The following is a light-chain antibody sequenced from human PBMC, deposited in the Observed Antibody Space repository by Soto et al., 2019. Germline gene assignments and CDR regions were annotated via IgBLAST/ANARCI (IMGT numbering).Light chain of an antibody. CDR3: ASYTTSSTYV. CDR1: SSDVGAFNY. Sequence: QSVLTQPASVSGSPGQSIAISCTGTSSDVGAFNYVSWYQQHPGKAPKFMIFDVSRRPSGVSDRFSGSKSGNTASLTISGLQTEDEADYYCASYTTSSTYVFGTGTKVTVL. CDR2: DVS. V-gene: IGLV2-14*03. J-gene: IGLJ1*01.